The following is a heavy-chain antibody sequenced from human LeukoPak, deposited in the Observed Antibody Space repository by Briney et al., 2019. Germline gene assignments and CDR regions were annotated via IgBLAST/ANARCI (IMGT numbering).Heavy chain of an antibody. J-gene: IGHJ5*02. CDR3: ARGPLTWFDP. Sequence: GGSLRLSCAASGFTFSDNYMSWIRQAPGKGLEWVSYISSGGTTIYYADSVKGRFTISRDNAKKSQYLQMNSLTAEDTAVYYCARGPLTWFDPWGQGTLVTVSS. CDR1: GFTFSDNY. V-gene: IGHV3-11*01. CDR2: ISSGGTTI.